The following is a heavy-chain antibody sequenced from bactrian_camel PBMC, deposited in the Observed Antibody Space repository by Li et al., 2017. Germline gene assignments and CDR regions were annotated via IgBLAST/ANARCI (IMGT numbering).Heavy chain of an antibody. V-gene: IGHV3S53*01. CDR2: IDSDGNT. D-gene: IGHD2*01. J-gene: IGHJ4*01. CDR3: KTEAHYNGSWCDNY. Sequence: HVQLVESGGGSVQAGGSLRLSCAASGYSFCQYDMAWYRQAPGREREFVSGIDSDGNTSYADSVKGQFTISQDNAKNTVYLQMNSLKPEDTAMYYCKTEAHYNGSWCDNYWGQGTQVTVS. CDR1: GYSFCQYD.